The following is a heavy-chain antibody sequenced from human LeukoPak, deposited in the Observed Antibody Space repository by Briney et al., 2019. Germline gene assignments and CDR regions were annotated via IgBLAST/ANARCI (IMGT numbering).Heavy chain of an antibody. CDR3: ARLSSGYYYMFDY. J-gene: IGHJ4*02. Sequence: ASETLSLTCTVSGGSISSDNFYWSWIRQPAGKGLEWIGRIYTSGSTNYNPSLKSRVTISVDTSKSQFSLKLSSVTAADTAVYYCARLSSGYYYMFDYWGQGTLVTVSS. CDR1: GGSISSDNFY. D-gene: IGHD3-22*01. V-gene: IGHV4-61*02. CDR2: IYTSGST.